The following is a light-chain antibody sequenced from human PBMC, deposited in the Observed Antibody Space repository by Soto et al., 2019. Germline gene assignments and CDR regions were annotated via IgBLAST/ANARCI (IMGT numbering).Light chain of an antibody. CDR3: SSYTSSNTLV. CDR2: EVS. Sequence: QSALTQPASVSGSPGQSITISCTGTSSDVGAYNYVSWYQQHPGKAPKLMIFEVSDRPSGVSNRLSGSKSGDTASLTISGLQAADEADYYCSSYTSSNTLVFGGGTKLTVL. V-gene: IGLV2-14*01. CDR1: SSDVGAYNY. J-gene: IGLJ2*01.